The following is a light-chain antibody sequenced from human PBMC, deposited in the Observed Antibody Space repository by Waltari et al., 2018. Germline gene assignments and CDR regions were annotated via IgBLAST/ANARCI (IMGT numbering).Light chain of an antibody. CDR3: QQLEFYPFT. CDR2: IAS. CDR1: QAFGSS. V-gene: IGKV1-9*01. Sequence: IQLTQSPSSLSASVGDRVTITCRASQAFGSSLAWYHQIPGKAPKPLMFIASILQSGVPSRFSGNGSGTEFTLSISSLQPEDFGTYYCQQLEFYPFTFGGGTKVEI. J-gene: IGKJ4*01.